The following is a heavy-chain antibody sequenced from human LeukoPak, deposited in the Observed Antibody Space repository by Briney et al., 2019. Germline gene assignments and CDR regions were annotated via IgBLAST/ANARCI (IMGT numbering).Heavy chain of an antibody. J-gene: IGHJ3*02. D-gene: IGHD6-13*01. CDR1: GFTFSSYS. V-gene: IGHV3-21*01. CDR3: AREAPDSSSGEPGGAFDI. Sequence: GGSLRLSCAASGFTFSSYSMNWVRQAPGKGLEWVSSISSSSSYIYYADSVKGRFTISRDNAKNSLYLQMNSLRAEDTAVYYCAREAPDSSSGEPGGAFDIWGQGTMVTVSS. CDR2: ISSSSSYI.